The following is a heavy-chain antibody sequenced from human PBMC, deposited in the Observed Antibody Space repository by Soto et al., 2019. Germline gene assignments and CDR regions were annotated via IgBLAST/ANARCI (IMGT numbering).Heavy chain of an antibody. V-gene: IGHV3-72*01. CDR2: SRIKADNYIT. CDR1: GFIFSDYY. CDR3: ARGLNSFDR. D-gene: IGHD3-3*02. J-gene: IGHJ4*02. Sequence: EVLLVESGGGLVQPGGSLRLSCAVSGFIFSDYYMDWVRQAPGKGLEWLARSRIKADNYITQYAASVRGRFTISRDDSTNSLLLQMNSLQIDDTAVYYCARGLNSFDRWGQGTLVIVSS.